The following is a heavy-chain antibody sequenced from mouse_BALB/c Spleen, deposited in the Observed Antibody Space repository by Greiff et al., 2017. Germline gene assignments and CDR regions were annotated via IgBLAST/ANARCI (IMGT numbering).Heavy chain of an antibody. J-gene: IGHJ2*01. CDR2: INPSNGGT. Sequence: VQLQQSGAELVKPGASVKLSCKASGYTFTSYYMYWVKQRPGQGLEWIGEINPSNGGTNFNEKFKSKATLTVDKSSSTAYMQLSSLASEDSAVYCCTGSGEVDYWGQGTTRTVSS. V-gene: IGHV1S81*02. CDR3: TGSGEVDY. CDR1: GYTFTSYY.